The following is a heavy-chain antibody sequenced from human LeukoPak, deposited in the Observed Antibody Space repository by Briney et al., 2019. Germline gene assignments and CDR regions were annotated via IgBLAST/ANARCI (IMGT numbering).Heavy chain of an antibody. V-gene: IGHV4-59*12. CDR2: IYYSGST. Sequence: SETLSLTCTVSGGSISSYYWSWIRQTPGKGLEWIGYIYYSGSTNFNPSLKSRVTISVDTSKNQFSLKLSSVTAADTAVYYCASTGGSSWYGFDYWGQGTLVTVSS. J-gene: IGHJ4*02. CDR1: GGSISSYY. D-gene: IGHD6-13*01. CDR3: ASTGGSSWYGFDY.